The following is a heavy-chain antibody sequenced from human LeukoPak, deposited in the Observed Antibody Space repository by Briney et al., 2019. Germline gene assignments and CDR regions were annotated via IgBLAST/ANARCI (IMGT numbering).Heavy chain of an antibody. CDR2: VSGSGTST. Sequence: GGSLRLSCAASGFSFISHGMSWVRQAPGKGLEWVSTVSGSGTSTYYADPAKGRFTISRDNSKNMVYLQMNNLRVEDTAVYYCAKDRGYLATTPDYWGQGTLVTVSS. V-gene: IGHV3-23*01. CDR3: AKDRGYLATTPDY. J-gene: IGHJ4*02. D-gene: IGHD3-10*01. CDR1: GFSFISHG.